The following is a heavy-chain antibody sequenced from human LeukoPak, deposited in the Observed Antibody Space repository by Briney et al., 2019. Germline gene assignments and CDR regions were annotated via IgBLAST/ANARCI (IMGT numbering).Heavy chain of an antibody. CDR1: GFTFSSYS. CDR2: ISSSSSTI. V-gene: IGHV3-48*02. J-gene: IGHJ4*02. CDR3: ARDRYSSGWYGDY. Sequence: GGSLRLSCAASGFTFSSYSMSWVRQAPGKRLEWVSYISSSSSTIYYADSVKGRFTISRDNAKNSLYLQMNSLRDEDTAVYYCARDRYSSGWYGDYWGQGTLVTVSS. D-gene: IGHD6-19*01.